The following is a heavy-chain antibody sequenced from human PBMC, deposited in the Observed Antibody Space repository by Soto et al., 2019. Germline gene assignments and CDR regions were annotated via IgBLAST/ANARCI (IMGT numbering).Heavy chain of an antibody. V-gene: IGHV3-21*01. CDR2: IDSSSDI. Sequence: GGSLRLSCAASAFTFSTYSMNWVRQAPGKGLEWVASIDSSSDIYYADSVKGRFTISRDNAKNSVSLQMNSLRAEDTAVYYCAREYTAWPLAYGLDVWGQGTTVTVSS. CDR1: AFTFSTYS. J-gene: IGHJ6*02. D-gene: IGHD2-2*02. CDR3: AREYTAWPLAYGLDV.